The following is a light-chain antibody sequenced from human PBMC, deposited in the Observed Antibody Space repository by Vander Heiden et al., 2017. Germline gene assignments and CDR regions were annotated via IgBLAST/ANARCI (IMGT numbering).Light chain of an antibody. CDR3: QVWDSSSDHVV. Sequence: SYVLPPPPSVSVAPGQTATITCGGNNIGSKSVHWYQQKPGQAPVLVVYDDSDRPSGIPERFSGSNSGNTATLTISRVEAGDEADYYCQVWDSSSDHVVFGGGTKLTVL. CDR1: NIGSKS. J-gene: IGLJ2*01. V-gene: IGLV3-21*02. CDR2: DDS.